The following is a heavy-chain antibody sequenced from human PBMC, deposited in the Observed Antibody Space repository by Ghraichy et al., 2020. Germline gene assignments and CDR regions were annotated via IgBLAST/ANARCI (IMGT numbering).Heavy chain of an antibody. CDR1: GGSISSGSYY. J-gene: IGHJ4*02. D-gene: IGHD6-13*01. V-gene: IGHV4-61*02. CDR2: IYTSGST. CDR3: ASAYDSSSWYVIDY. Sequence: SQTLSLTCTVSGGSISSGSYYWSWIRQPAGKGLEWIGRIYTSGSTNYNPSLKSRVTISVDTSKNQFSLKLSSVTAADTAVYYCASAYDSSSWYVIDYWGQGTLVTVSS.